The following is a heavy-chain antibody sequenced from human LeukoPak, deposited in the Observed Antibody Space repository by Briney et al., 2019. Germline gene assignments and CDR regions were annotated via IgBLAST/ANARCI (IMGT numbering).Heavy chain of an antibody. J-gene: IGHJ4*02. V-gene: IGHV1-2*06. CDR2: INPNSGGT. CDR3: ARDSRPDTPFDY. D-gene: IGHD2-15*01. CDR1: GYTFTGYY. Sequence: ASVKVSCKASGYTFTGYYMHWVRQAPGQGLEWMGRINPNSGGTNYAQKFQGRVTMTRDTSISTAYMELSRLRSDDTAVYYCARDSRPDTPFDYWGQGTLVTVSS.